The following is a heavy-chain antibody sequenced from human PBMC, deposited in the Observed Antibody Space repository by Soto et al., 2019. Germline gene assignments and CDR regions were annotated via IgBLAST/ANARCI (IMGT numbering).Heavy chain of an antibody. CDR1: GYTFTSYY. CDR2: INPSGGST. V-gene: IGHV1-46*01. CDR3: ARVGSPAYCGGDCWGYYFDY. Sequence: ASVKVSCKASGYTFTSYYMHWVRQAPGQGLEWMGIINPSGGSTSYAQKFQGRVTMTRDTSTSTVYMGLSSLRSEDTAVYYCARVGSPAYCGGDCWGYYFDYWGQGTLVTVSS. J-gene: IGHJ4*02. D-gene: IGHD2-21*02.